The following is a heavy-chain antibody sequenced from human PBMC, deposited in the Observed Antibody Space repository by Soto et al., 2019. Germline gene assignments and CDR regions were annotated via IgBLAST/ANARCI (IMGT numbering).Heavy chain of an antibody. D-gene: IGHD6-13*01. V-gene: IGHV1-3*01. CDR3: ARDKGEGIAAAGTERAFDI. CDR2: INAGNGNT. J-gene: IGHJ3*02. CDR1: GYTFTSYA. Sequence: ASVKVSCKASGYTFTSYAMHWVRQAPGQRLEWMGWINAGNGNTKYSQKFQGRVTITRDTSASTAYMELSSLRSEDTAVYYCARDKGEGIAAAGTERAFDIWGQGTMVTVSS.